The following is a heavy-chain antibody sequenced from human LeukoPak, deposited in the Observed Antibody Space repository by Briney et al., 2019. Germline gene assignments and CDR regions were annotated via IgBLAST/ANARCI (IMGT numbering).Heavy chain of an antibody. J-gene: IGHJ4*02. CDR2: IYPGDSDT. CDR3: ARHRGQGGSYYDINYSFDY. CDR1: GYSFTSYW. Sequence: GESLKISCKGSGYSFTSYWIGWVRQMPGKGLEWMGIIYPGDSDTRYSPSFQGQVTISADKSISTAYLQWSSLKASDTAMYYCARHRGQGGSYYDINYSFDYWGQGTLVTVSS. D-gene: IGHD1-26*01. V-gene: IGHV5-51*01.